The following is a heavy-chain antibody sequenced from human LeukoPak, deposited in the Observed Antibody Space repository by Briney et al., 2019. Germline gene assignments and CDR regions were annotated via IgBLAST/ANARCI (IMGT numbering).Heavy chain of an antibody. Sequence: PSETLSLTCTVSGGSISSSPYYLGWIRQLPGKGLEWVSAISGSGGSTYYADSVKGRFTISRDNSKNTLYLQMNSLRAEDTAVYYCAKDRAKRLGPDEIPPADPGYFQHWGQGTLVTVSS. CDR3: AKDRAKRLGPDEIPPADPGYFQH. D-gene: IGHD5-24*01. V-gene: IGHV3-23*01. J-gene: IGHJ1*01. CDR1: GGSISSSPYY. CDR2: ISGSGGST.